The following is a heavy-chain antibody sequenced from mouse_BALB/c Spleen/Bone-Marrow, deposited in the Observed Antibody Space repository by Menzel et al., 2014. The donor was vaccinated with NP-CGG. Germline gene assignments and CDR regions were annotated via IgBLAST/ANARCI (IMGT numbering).Heavy chain of an antibody. D-gene: IGHD2-1*01. CDR2: INPSTGYT. V-gene: IGHV1-7*01. CDR1: GYTFTSYW. CDR3: ARGNPLYAMDY. Sequence: QVQLQQSGAELAKPGASVKMSCKASGYTFTSYWMHWVKQRPGQGLEWIGYINPSTGYTDYNQKFNDKATLTADKSSSTAYMQLSSLTSKDSAVCYCARGNPLYAMDYWGQGTSVTVSS. J-gene: IGHJ4*01.